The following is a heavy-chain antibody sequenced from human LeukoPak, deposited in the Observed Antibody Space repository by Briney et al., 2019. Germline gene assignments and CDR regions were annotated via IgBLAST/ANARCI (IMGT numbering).Heavy chain of an antibody. D-gene: IGHD3-16*01. V-gene: IGHV3-74*01. CDR1: GNYW. CDR2: INSDGSST. J-gene: IGHJ4*02. CDR3: ARDILSLGSSRDY. Sequence: GESLRLSCAASGNYWMHWVRQAPGKGLVWVSRINSDGSSTSYADSVKGRFTISRDNAKNTLYLQMNSLRAEDTAVYYCARDILSLGSSRDYWGQGTLVTVSS.